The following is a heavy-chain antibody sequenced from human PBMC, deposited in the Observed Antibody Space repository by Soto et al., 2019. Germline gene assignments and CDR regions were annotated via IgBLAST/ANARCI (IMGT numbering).Heavy chain of an antibody. D-gene: IGHD2-2*01. Sequence: QVQLQESGPGLVKPSETLSLTCTVSGDSVSSGSYYWPWIRQPPGKGLEWIGYLYYTGTTNDNHSLKSRVTMSLDTSSNQFSRRLSYVTAAYTAVYFCARTFCSTTSCQAHGMDVWGQGTSVTVSS. CDR3: ARTFCSTTSCQAHGMDV. V-gene: IGHV4-61*01. J-gene: IGHJ6*02. CDR1: GDSVSSGSYY. CDR2: LYYTGTT.